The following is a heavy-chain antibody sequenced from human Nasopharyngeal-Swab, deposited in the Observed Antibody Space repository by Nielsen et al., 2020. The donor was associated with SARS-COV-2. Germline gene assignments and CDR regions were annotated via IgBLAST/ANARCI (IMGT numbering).Heavy chain of an antibody. CDR3: AKLSGGLIY. V-gene: IGHV3-9*01. J-gene: IGHJ4*02. Sequence: SLKISCAASGFTFDDYAMHWVRQVPGKGLEWVSGISWNSGSIGYADSVKGRFTISRDNAKNSLYLQMNSLRAEDTALYYCAKLSGGLIYWGQGTLVTVSS. CDR1: GFTFDDYA. D-gene: IGHD6-25*01. CDR2: ISWNSGSI.